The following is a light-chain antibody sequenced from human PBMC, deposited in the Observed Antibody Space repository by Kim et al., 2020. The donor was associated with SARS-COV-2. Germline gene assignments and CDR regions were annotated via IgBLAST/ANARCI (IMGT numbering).Light chain of an antibody. J-gene: IGLJ2*01. Sequence: NFMLTQPHSVSESPGKTVTISCTRSIGSIDDNYVRWYQQRPGGVPTTVIYEDDQRTSGVSDRFSGSIDNSSNSASLTISGLRTEDEADYYRQAYNRDNVIFGGGTQLTVL. CDR3: QAYNRDNVI. V-gene: IGLV6-57*04. CDR1: IGSIDDNY. CDR2: EDD.